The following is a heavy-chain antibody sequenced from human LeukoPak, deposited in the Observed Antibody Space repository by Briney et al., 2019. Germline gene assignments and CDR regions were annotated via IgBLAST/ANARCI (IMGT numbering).Heavy chain of an antibody. V-gene: IGHV1-46*03. J-gene: IGHJ4*02. CDR3: ASHPPRGYSYGFIYY. Sequence: ASVKVSCKASGYTFTSYYMHWVRQAPGQGLEWMGIINPSGGSTSYAQKFQGRVTMTRDTSTSTVYMELSSLRSEGTAVYYCASHPPRGYSYGFIYYWGQGTLVTVSS. D-gene: IGHD5-18*01. CDR2: INPSGGST. CDR1: GYTFTSYY.